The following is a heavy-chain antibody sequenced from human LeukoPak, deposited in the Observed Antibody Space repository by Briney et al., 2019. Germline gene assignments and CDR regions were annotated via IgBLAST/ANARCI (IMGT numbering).Heavy chain of an antibody. V-gene: IGHV3-66*01. CDR2: IYSGGST. J-gene: IGHJ4*02. CDR3: AKAGAYCGGDCYFDY. CDR1: GFTVSSNY. Sequence: GGSLRLSCAASGFTVSSNYMSWVRQAPGKGLEWVSIIYSGGSTYYADSVKGRFTISRDISKNTLYLQMNSLRAEDTAVYYCAKAGAYCGGDCYFDYWGQGTLVTVSS. D-gene: IGHD2-21*02.